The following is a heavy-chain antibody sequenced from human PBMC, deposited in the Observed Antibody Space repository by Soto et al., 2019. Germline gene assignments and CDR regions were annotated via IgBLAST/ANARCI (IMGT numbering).Heavy chain of an antibody. D-gene: IGHD3-9*01. V-gene: IGHV3-21*01. CDR3: ARAESYDILTGYSNFDY. CDR2: ISSSSSYI. J-gene: IGHJ4*02. Sequence: SLRLSCAASGFTFSSYSMNWVRQAPGKGLEWVSSISSSSSYIYYADSVKGRFTISRDNAKNSLYLQMNSLRAEDTAVYYCARAESYDILTGYSNFDYWGQGTLVTV. CDR1: GFTFSSYS.